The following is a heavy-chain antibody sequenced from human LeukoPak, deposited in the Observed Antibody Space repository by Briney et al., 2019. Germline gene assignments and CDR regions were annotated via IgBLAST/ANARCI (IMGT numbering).Heavy chain of an antibody. CDR3: ARDQGPRSRSDAFDI. D-gene: IGHD1-14*01. J-gene: IGHJ3*02. Sequence: ASVKVSCKASGYTFTDYYMHWVRQAPGQGLAWMGWINPNRGGTHNAQKFRGRVTLTRVTSISTDYLELSRLRSDDTAVYYCARDQGPRSRSDAFDIWGQGTMVTVSA. CDR2: INPNRGGT. V-gene: IGHV1-2*02. CDR1: GYTFTDYY.